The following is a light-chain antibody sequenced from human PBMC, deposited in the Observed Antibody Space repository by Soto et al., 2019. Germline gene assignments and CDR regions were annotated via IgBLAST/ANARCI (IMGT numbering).Light chain of an antibody. V-gene: IGKV1-9*01. CDR1: QGISSY. CDR2: AAS. CDR3: QLYNTYSPT. J-gene: IGKJ2*01. Sequence: DIPLTQSPSFLSASVGDRVTITCRASQGISSYLAWYQQKPGKAPKLLIYAASTLQSGVPSRFSGSGSGTEFTLTISSLQPDDFATYYCQLYNTYSPTLGQGTKLEI.